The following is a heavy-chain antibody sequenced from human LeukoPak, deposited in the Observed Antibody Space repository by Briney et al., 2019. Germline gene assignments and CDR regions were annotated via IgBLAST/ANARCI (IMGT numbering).Heavy chain of an antibody. CDR2: FHTTGTI. V-gene: IGHV4-4*07. Sequence: SETLSLTCTVSGDSISRYHWSWVRQSAGTGLECIGRFHTTGTIHYNPSLWGRITVSIDTPNNLFSLRLTSVTAADTALYHCARELRKIAPYYFDLWAQEILVTVS. D-gene: IGHD4-17*01. J-gene: IGHJ4*02. CDR3: ARELRKIAPYYFDL. CDR1: GDSISRYH.